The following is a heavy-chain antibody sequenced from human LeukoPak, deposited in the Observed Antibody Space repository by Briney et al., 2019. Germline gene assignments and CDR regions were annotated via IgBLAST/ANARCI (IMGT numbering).Heavy chain of an antibody. D-gene: IGHD6-13*01. V-gene: IGHV1-69*13. J-gene: IGHJ6*02. CDR3: ARGGYSSSWYFRNGMDV. Sequence: SVKVSCKASGGTFSSYAISWVRQAPGQGLEWMGGIIPIFGTANYAQKFQGRVTITADESTSTAYMELSSLRSEDTAVYYCARGGYSSSWYFRNGMDVWGQGTAVTVSS. CDR2: IIPIFGTA. CDR1: GGTFSSYA.